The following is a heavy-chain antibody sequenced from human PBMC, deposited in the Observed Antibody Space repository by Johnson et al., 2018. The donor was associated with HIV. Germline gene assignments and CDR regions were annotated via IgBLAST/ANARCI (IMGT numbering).Heavy chain of an antibody. CDR2: ISGSGGAI. CDR1: GFTFSDYY. CDR3: LRGLYRSAWYFGDLDAFDV. V-gene: IGHV3-11*04. J-gene: IGHJ3*01. Sequence: QVQLVESGGGVVQPGRSLRLSCAASGFTFSDYYMSWIRQAPGKGLEWVSYISGSGGAIYYADSVKGRFTISRGNAKNSLYLKMNSLRAGDTAVYYCLRGLYRSAWYFGDLDAFDVWGQGTMVTVSS. D-gene: IGHD6-19*01.